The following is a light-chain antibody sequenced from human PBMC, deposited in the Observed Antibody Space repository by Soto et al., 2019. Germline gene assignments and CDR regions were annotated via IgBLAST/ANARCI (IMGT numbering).Light chain of an antibody. Sequence: EIVMRQSLATLSVSPGERATLSCRASQSISSNLAWYQQKLGQAPRLLIYRASTRATGIPARFSGSGSGTEFTLTISSLQSEDFALYYCHQYENWPQTFGQGTKVDIK. CDR3: HQYENWPQT. CDR2: RAS. J-gene: IGKJ1*01. CDR1: QSISSN. V-gene: IGKV3-15*01.